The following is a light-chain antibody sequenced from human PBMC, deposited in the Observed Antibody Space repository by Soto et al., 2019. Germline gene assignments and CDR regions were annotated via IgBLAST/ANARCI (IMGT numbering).Light chain of an antibody. V-gene: IGLV7-46*01. CDR1: TGAVTSGNY. CDR3: LLSNSGTKRV. CDR2: DTS. J-gene: IGLJ1*01. Sequence: QVVVTQESSVTVSPGGSVTLTCGSSTGAVTSGNYSYWFQQNPCQAPWLLSQDTSKKHYWTPDRFSGSPLGGKAALTLSGAQPEDEAHYYCLLSNSGTKRVFGDRTKFTV.